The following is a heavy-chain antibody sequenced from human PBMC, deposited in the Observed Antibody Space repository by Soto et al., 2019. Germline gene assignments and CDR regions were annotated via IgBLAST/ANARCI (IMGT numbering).Heavy chain of an antibody. CDR3: ASPRIGNYYDSSGYYY. J-gene: IGHJ4*02. CDR1: GGSISSSSYY. Sequence: SETLSLSCTVSGGSISSSSYYWGWIRQPPGKGLEWIGSIYYSGSTYYNPSLKSRVTISVDTSKNQFSLKLSSVTAADTAVYYCASPRIGNYYDSSGYYYWGQGTLVTVYS. CDR2: IYYSGST. V-gene: IGHV4-39*01. D-gene: IGHD3-22*01.